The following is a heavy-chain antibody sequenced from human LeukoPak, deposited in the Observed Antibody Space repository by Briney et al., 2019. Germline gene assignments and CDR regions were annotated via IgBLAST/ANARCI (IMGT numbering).Heavy chain of an antibody. CDR1: GYTFTSYD. D-gene: IGHD3-10*01. CDR2: MNPNSGNT. Sequence: ASVKVSCKASGYTFTSYDINWVRQATGRGLEWMGWMNPNSGNTGYAQKFQGRVTMTRNTSISTAYMELSSLRSEDTAVYYCARERDYYGSGTLAFDIWGQGTMVTVSS. CDR3: ARERDYYGSGTLAFDI. V-gene: IGHV1-8*01. J-gene: IGHJ3*02.